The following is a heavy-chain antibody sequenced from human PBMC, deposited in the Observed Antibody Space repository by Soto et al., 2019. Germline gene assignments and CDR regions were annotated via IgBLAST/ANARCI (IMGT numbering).Heavy chain of an antibody. CDR1: GFTFSSYS. V-gene: IGHV3-21*01. Sequence: EVQLVESGGGQVKPGGSLRLSCAASGFTFSSYSMNWVRQAPGKGLEWVSSISSSSSYIYYADSVKGRFTISRDNAKNSLYLQMNSLRAEDTAVYYCARDTPHRPVTTRFSAFDIWGQGTMVTVSS. CDR3: ARDTPHRPVTTRFSAFDI. CDR2: ISSSSSYI. D-gene: IGHD4-17*01. J-gene: IGHJ3*02.